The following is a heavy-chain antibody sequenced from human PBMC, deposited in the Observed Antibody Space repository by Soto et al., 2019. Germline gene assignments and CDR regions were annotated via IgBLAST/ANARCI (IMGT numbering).Heavy chain of an antibody. CDR1: GGSISSGGYY. CDR2: IYYSGST. V-gene: IGHV4-31*03. Sequence: PSETLSLTCTVSGGSISSGGYYWSWIRQHPGKGLEWIGYIYYSGSTNYNPSLKSRVTISVDTSKNQFSLKLSSVTAADTAVYYCARARRSADGSGYHDAFDIWGQGTMVTVSS. D-gene: IGHD3-22*01. CDR3: ARARRSADGSGYHDAFDI. J-gene: IGHJ3*02.